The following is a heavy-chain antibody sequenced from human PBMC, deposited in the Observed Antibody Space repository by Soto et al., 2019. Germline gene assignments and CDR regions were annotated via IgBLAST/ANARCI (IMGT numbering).Heavy chain of an antibody. V-gene: IGHV4-30-4*01. CDR1: GGSIRSGDFY. J-gene: IGHJ4*02. D-gene: IGHD3-22*01. CDR3: ARTHYSDRSGTDY. CDR2: IYYSGST. Sequence: SETLSLTCTVSGGSIRSGDFYWSWIRQPPGKGLEWIGYIYYSGSTYYNPSLKSRVTISLDTSKNQFSLNLSSVTAADTAVYYCARTHYSDRSGTDYWGQGTLVTVSS.